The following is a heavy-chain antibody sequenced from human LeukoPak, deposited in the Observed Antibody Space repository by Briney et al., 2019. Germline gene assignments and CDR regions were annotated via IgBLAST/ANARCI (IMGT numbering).Heavy chain of an antibody. CDR1: GFTFSSYA. Sequence: GGSLRLSCSASGFTFSSYAMHWVRLAPGKGLEYVSAISSNGGSTYYADSVKGRFTISRDNSKNTLYLQMSSLRAEDTAVYYCVKDGVIAAAATLHFDYWGQGTLVTVSS. D-gene: IGHD6-13*01. V-gene: IGHV3-64D*06. J-gene: IGHJ4*02. CDR3: VKDGVIAAAATLHFDY. CDR2: ISSNGGST.